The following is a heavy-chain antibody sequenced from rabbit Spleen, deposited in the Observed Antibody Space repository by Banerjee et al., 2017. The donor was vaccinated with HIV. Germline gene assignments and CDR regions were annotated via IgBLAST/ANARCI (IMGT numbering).Heavy chain of an antibody. V-gene: IGHV1S40*01. Sequence: QSLEESGGDLVKPGASLTLTCTASGFDLSSSYYMCWVRQAPGKGLEWIGCIYTGSGNTYYASWAKGRFTISKTSSTTVTLQMTSLTAADTATYFCARDLDDVIGWNFGWWGPGTLVTVS. J-gene: IGHJ4*01. CDR2: IYTGSGNT. CDR1: GFDLSSSYY. D-gene: IGHD1-1*01. CDR3: ARDLDDVIGWNFGW.